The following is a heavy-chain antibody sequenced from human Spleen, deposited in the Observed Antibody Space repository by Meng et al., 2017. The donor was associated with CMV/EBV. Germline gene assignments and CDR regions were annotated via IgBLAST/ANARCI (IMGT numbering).Heavy chain of an antibody. D-gene: IGHD1-26*01. CDR3: WMYSGSYSGGYYYYYYGMDV. CDR2: FDPEDGET. J-gene: IGHJ6*02. V-gene: IGHV1-24*01. CDR1: GYTFTSYD. Sequence: ASVKVSCKASGYTFTSYDINWVRQAPGKGLEWMGGFDPEDGETIYAQKFQGRVTITTDESTSTAYMELSSLRSEDTAVYYCWMYSGSYSGGYYYYYYGMDVWGQGTTVTVSS.